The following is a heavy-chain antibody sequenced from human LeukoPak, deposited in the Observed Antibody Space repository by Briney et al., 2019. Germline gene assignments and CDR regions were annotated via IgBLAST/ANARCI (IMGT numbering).Heavy chain of an antibody. D-gene: IGHD2-2*02. CDR1: GFTFSSYG. CDR2: IWYGGSNK. CDR3: ARGGVVVPAAIELYFDY. J-gene: IGHJ4*02. Sequence: GGSLRLSCAVSGFTFSSYGMHWVRQAPGKGLEWVAVIWYGGSNKYYADSVKGRFTISGDNSKNTLYLQMNSLRAEDTAVYYCARGGVVVPAAIELYFDYWGQGTLVTVSS. V-gene: IGHV3-33*08.